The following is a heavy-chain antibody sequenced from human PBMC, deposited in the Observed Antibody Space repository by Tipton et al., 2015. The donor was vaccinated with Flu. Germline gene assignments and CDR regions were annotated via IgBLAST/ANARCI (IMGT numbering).Heavy chain of an antibody. D-gene: IGHD6-19*01. J-gene: IGHJ4*02. Sequence: TLSLTCTVSGGSISSGSYYWSWIRQPAGKGLEWIGRIYTSGSTNYNPSLKSRVTISVDTSKNQFSLKLSSVTAADTAVYYCARGQGNSGWRYFDYWGQGTLVTVSS. CDR3: ARGQGNSGWRYFDY. CDR2: IYTSGST. V-gene: IGHV4-61*02. CDR1: GGSISSGSYY.